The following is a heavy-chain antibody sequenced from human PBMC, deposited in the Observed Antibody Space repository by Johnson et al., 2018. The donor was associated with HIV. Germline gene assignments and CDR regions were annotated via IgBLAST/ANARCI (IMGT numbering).Heavy chain of an antibody. D-gene: IGHD5-24*01. J-gene: IGHJ3*01. CDR2: TSSNGGST. CDR1: GFTFSSYA. V-gene: IGHV3-64*01. Sequence: EVQLMESGGGLVQPGGSLRLSCAASGFTFSSYAMHWVRQAPGKGLEYVSATSSNGGSTYYANSVKGRFSISRDNSKNTLYLQMNSLRAEDTAVYYCARACRDGYTCDAFDLWGQGTMVTVSS. CDR3: ARACRDGYTCDAFDL.